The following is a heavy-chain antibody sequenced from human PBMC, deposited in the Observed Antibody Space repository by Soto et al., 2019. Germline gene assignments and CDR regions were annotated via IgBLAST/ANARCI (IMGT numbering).Heavy chain of an antibody. J-gene: IGHJ4*02. CDR2: IYHSGST. V-gene: IGHV4-30-2*01. D-gene: IGHD1-26*01. Sequence: SETLSLTCAVSGGSISSGGYSWSWIRQPPGKGLEWIGYIYHSGSTYYNPSLKSRVTISVDRSNYHLSLTLTSVTAADTAIYFCTRGWDLGPLWDWGQGILVTVSS. CDR3: TRGWDLGPLWD. CDR1: GGSISSGGYS.